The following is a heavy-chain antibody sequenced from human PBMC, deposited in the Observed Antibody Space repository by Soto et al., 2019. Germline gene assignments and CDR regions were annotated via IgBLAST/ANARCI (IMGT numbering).Heavy chain of an antibody. CDR3: ARRWYRGVYWAFDI. D-gene: IGHD1-26*01. CDR2: IYPGDSDT. J-gene: IGHJ3*02. Sequence: PGESLKISCKGSGYKFNSYWIAWVRQMPGKGLEWMGIIYPGDSDTRYSPSFQGQVTISADKSISSAFLQWSSLKASDTAIYYCARRWYRGVYWAFDIWGQGTMVTVSS. CDR1: GYKFNSYW. V-gene: IGHV5-51*01.